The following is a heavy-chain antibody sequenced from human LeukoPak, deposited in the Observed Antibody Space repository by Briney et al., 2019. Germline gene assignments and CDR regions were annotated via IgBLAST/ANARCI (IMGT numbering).Heavy chain of an antibody. CDR1: GGSISSGDYY. CDR3: ARGEDSGSLLNY. CDR2: IYYSGSP. J-gene: IGHJ4*02. D-gene: IGHD1-26*01. Sequence: SQTLSLTCTVSGGSISSGDYYWSWIRQPPGKGLEWIGYIYYSGSPYSNPSLKSRLTISVDTSKNQFSLKLSSVTAADTAVYYCARGEDSGSLLNYWGQGTLVTVSS. V-gene: IGHV4-30-4*01.